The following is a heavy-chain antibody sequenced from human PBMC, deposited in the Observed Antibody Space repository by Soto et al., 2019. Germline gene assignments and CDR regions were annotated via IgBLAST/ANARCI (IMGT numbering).Heavy chain of an antibody. V-gene: IGHV3-33*01. CDR3: ARHRRTAQWLVANEY. D-gene: IGHD6-19*01. J-gene: IGHJ4*02. Sequence: GGSLRLSCAASGFTFSSYGMHWVRQAPGKGLEWVAVIWYDGSNKYYADSVKGRFTISRDNSKNTLYLQMNSLRAEDTAVYYCARHRRTAQWLVANEYWGQGTLVTVS. CDR2: IWYDGSNK. CDR1: GFTFSSYG.